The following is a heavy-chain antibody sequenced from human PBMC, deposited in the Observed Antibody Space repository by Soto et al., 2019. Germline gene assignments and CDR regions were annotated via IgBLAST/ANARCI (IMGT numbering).Heavy chain of an antibody. CDR3: ARVGFEGDIRNFDY. V-gene: IGHV6-1*01. J-gene: IGHJ4*02. CDR2: TYYRSKWYN. CDR1: VYSVSSNSAA. D-gene: IGHD3-16*02. Sequence: SQTLSLTCAISVYSVSSNSAAWNWIIQSPSRGLEWLGRTYYRSKWYNDYAVSVKSRITINPDTSKNQFSLQLNSVTPEDTAAYYCARVGFEGDIRNFDYWGQRTLLTVS.